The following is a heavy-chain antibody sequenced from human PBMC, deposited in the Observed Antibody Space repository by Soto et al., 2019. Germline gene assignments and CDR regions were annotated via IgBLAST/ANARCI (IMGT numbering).Heavy chain of an antibody. CDR3: ASYYDFWSGYYTSFDY. Sequence: SETLSLTCTVSGGSISSGDYYWSWIRQPPGKGLEWIGYIYYSGSTYYNPSLKSRVTISVDTSKNQFSLKLSSVTAADTAVYYCASYYDFWSGYYTSFDYWGQGTLVTVSS. V-gene: IGHV4-30-4*01. J-gene: IGHJ4*02. CDR2: IYYSGST. CDR1: GGSISSGDYY. D-gene: IGHD3-3*01.